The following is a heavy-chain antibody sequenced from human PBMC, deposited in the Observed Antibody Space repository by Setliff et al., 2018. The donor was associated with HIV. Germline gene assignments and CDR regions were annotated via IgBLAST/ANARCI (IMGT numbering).Heavy chain of an antibody. CDR1: GGSISSSSSY. Sequence: SETLSLTCTVSGGSISSSSSYWGRIRQPPGRGLEWIGSVSYSGSTYYNPSLKSRVTISVDTSKNQFSLRLSSVTAADTAVFFCARSPGVDTNMAFDYWGQGTLVTVSS. CDR2: VSYSGST. V-gene: IGHV4-39*01. D-gene: IGHD5-18*01. CDR3: ARSPGVDTNMAFDY. J-gene: IGHJ4*02.